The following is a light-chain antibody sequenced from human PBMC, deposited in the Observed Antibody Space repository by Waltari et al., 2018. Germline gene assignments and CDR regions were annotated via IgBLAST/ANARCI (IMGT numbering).Light chain of an antibody. CDR2: QDN. J-gene: IGLJ2*01. CDR3: QSWDNYFVV. Sequence: SYELTQPPSVSVSPGQTASINCSGDKLGDKFACWYQQKPGQSPVLVIYQDNMRPSGVPERFSCSNSGKTATLTISGTQTMDEADYYCQSWDNYFVVFGGGTKLTVL. CDR1: KLGDKF. V-gene: IGLV3-1*01.